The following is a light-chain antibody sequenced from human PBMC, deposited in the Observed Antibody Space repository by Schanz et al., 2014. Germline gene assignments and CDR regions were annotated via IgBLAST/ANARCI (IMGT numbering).Light chain of an antibody. CDR2: EGS. CDR3: CSYAGSSTFWV. J-gene: IGLJ3*02. Sequence: QSALTQPASVSGSPGQSITISCTGTSSDVGSYNLVSWYQHHPGKAPKLMIYEGSKRPSGVSNRFSGSGSGNTASLTISGLQAEDEADYYCCSYAGSSTFWVFGGGTKVTVL. CDR1: SSDVGSYNL. V-gene: IGLV2-23*01.